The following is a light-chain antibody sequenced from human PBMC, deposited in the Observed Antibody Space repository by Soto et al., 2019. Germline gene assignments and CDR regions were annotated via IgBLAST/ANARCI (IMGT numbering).Light chain of an antibody. Sequence: EIVLTQSPGTLSLSPGERATLSCRASQSVTSNCLAWYQQKPGQAPRLLIYGASNRATGIPDRFGGSGSGTDFTLTISRLEPADFAVYYCQQYGSTPQTFGQGTKVEIK. CDR2: GAS. CDR1: QSVTSNC. J-gene: IGKJ1*01. V-gene: IGKV3-20*01. CDR3: QQYGSTPQT.